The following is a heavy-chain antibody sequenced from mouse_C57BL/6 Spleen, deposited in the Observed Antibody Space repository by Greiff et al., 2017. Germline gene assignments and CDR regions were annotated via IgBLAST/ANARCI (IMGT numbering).Heavy chain of an antibody. CDR1: GYTFTSYW. CDR3: ARGVYDYDVDYYAMDY. CDR2: IDPSDSET. J-gene: IGHJ4*01. Sequence: QVQLQQPGAELVRPGSSVKLSCKASGYTFTSYWMHWVKQRPIQGLEWIGNIDPSDSETHYNQKFKDKATLTVDKSSSTAYMQLSSLTSEDSAVYYCARGVYDYDVDYYAMDYWGQGTSVTVSS. V-gene: IGHV1-52*01. D-gene: IGHD2-4*01.